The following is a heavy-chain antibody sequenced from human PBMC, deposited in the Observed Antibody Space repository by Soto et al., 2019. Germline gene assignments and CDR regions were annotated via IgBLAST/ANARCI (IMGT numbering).Heavy chain of an antibody. V-gene: IGHV1-18*01. CDR2: ISPYNDQT. CDR3: ARGGYYDNVWGKLSHYGLDV. CDR1: GYTFIRYG. J-gene: IGHJ6*02. D-gene: IGHD3-16*01. Sequence: QVQLVQSASEVMKPGASVKVSCKASGYTFIRYGITRVRQAPGQRLEWMGWISPYNDQTIYAQKLQGRVTMTADTSTRTVYMQLRSLKSDDTAVYYCARGGYYDNVWGKLSHYGLDVWGQGTSVTVSS.